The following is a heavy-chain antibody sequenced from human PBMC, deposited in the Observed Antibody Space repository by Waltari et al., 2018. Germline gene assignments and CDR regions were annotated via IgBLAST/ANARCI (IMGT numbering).Heavy chain of an antibody. J-gene: IGHJ4*02. CDR2: IIPIFGTT. Sequence: QVQLVQSGAEVKKPGSSVKVSCKASGGTFSSYAISWVRQAPGQGLEWMGRIIPIFGTTNYAQKFQGRGTITADKSTSTAYMELSSLRSEDTAVYYCARTEAGYYDSSGYSDYWGQGTLVTVSS. V-gene: IGHV1-69*08. D-gene: IGHD3-22*01. CDR3: ARTEAGYYDSSGYSDY. CDR1: GGTFSSYA.